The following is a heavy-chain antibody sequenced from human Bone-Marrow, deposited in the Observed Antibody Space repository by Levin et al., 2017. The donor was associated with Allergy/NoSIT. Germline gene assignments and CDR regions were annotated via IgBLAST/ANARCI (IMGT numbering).Heavy chain of an antibody. V-gene: IGHV4-59*08. J-gene: IGHJ4*02. CDR3: ARHSSGNFLRSHLDY. Sequence: SQTLSLTCTVSAGSIRSYYWSWIRPPPGKGLEWIANIYYSGSTNYNPSLTSRVTISVDTSKNQFSLKLSSVTAADTAVYYCARHSSGNFLRSHLDYWGQGTLVTVSS. CDR1: AGSIRSYY. CDR2: IYYSGST. D-gene: IGHD1-26*01.